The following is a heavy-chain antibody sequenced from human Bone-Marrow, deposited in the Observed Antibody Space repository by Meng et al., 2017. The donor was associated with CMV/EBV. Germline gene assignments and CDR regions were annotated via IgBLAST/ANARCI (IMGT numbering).Heavy chain of an antibody. J-gene: IGHJ4*02. Sequence: SGGALTGSKWWSWVRQAPGEGLEWIGEIDHTGRTNYNPSLESRLTISVDKSKNQCSLKLTSVTAADTAVYFCARVGDWGSYLDYWGQGALVTVSS. CDR1: GGALTGSKW. D-gene: IGHD3-16*02. V-gene: IGHV4-4*01. CDR3: ARVGDWGSYLDY. CDR2: IDHTGRT.